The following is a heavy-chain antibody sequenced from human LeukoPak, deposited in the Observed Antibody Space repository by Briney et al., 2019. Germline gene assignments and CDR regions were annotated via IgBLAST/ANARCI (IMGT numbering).Heavy chain of an antibody. Sequence: SVKVSCKASGGTFSSYAISWVRQAPGQGLEWMGGILPIFGTANYAPTFQGRVTITADESTSTAYMELSSLRSEDTAVYYCARDCGTTCYIPFDYWGQGTLVTVSS. J-gene: IGHJ4*02. CDR3: ARDCGTTCYIPFDY. D-gene: IGHD2-2*02. CDR1: GGTFSSYA. CDR2: ILPIFGTA. V-gene: IGHV1-69*13.